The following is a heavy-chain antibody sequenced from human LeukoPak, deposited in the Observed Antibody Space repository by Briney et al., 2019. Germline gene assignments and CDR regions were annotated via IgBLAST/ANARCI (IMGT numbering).Heavy chain of an antibody. V-gene: IGHV3-15*01. CDR1: GFTFSKAW. J-gene: IGHJ4*02. D-gene: IGHD2-15*01. CDR3: TTGVEK. CDR2: IKSKTDGETT. Sequence: GGSLRLSCEASGFTFSKAWMTWVRQAPGKGLEWVGRIKSKTDGETTDYGAPVKGRFTISREDPKNTLYLEMNSLKTEDTAVYYCTTGVEKWGQGTRVTVSS.